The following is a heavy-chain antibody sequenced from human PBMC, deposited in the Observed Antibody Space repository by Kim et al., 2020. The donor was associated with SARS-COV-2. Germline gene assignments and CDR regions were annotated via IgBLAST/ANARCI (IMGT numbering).Heavy chain of an antibody. CDR2: ISYDGSNK. J-gene: IGHJ4*02. CDR3: ARDGYPDTAMVIFVWVGTL. D-gene: IGHD5-18*01. V-gene: IGHV3-30-3*01. CDR1: GFTFSSYA. Sequence: GGSLRLSCAASGFTFSSYAMHWVRQAPGKGLEWVAVISYDGSNKYYADSVKGRFTISRDNSKNTLYLQMNSLRAEDTAVYYCARDGYPDTAMVIFVWVGTLWGQGTLVTVSS.